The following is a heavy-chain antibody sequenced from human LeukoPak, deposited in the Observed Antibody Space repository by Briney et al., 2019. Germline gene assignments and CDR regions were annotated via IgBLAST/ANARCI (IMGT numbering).Heavy chain of an antibody. D-gene: IGHD3-10*01. CDR3: VRERFRGSDY. CDR2: IKEDGNEK. Sequence: GGSLRLSCASSGFTFSSYFMSWVRQAPGKGLEWVATIKEDGNEKYYVDSVEGRFTISRDNAKKSLYLQMDSLRVEDTAVYYCVRERFRGSDYWGQGTLVTVSS. V-gene: IGHV3-7*01. J-gene: IGHJ4*02. CDR1: GFTFSSYF.